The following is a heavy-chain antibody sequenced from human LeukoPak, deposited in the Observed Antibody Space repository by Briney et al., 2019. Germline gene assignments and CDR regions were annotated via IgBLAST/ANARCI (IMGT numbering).Heavy chain of an antibody. Sequence: PGRSLRLSCAASGFTFSSYAMHWVRQAPGKGLEWVAVISYDGSNKYYADSVKGQFTISRDNSKNTLYLQMNSLRAEDTAVYYCARDRVAAAGDFDYLGQGTLVPVSS. J-gene: IGHJ4*01. D-gene: IGHD6-13*01. CDR3: ARDRVAAAGDFDY. CDR2: ISYDGSNK. V-gene: IGHV3-30*04. CDR1: GFTFSSYA.